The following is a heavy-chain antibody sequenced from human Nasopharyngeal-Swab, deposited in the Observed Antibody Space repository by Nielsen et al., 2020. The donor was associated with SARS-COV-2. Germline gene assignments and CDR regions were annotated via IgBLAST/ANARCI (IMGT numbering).Heavy chain of an antibody. Sequence: PGKRLEWVAVISYDGSNKYYADSVKGRFTISRDNSKNTLYLQMNSLRAEDTAVYYCAKGGYSGYDPLGMDVWGQGTTVTVSS. D-gene: IGHD5-12*01. CDR2: ISYDGSNK. V-gene: IGHV3-30*18. J-gene: IGHJ6*02. CDR3: AKGGYSGYDPLGMDV.